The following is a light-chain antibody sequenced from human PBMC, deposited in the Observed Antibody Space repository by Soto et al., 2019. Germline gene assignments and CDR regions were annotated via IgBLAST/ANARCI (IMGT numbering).Light chain of an antibody. CDR3: ISYTSSSTWV. CDR2: DVS. Sequence: QSALTQPASVSGSPGQSITISCTGTSSDVGGYNYVSWYQQHPGKVPKLMIYDVSDRPSGVSNRFSGSKYGNTASLTISGLQAEDEADYYCISYTSSSTWVFGGGTQLTVL. V-gene: IGLV2-14*01. J-gene: IGLJ7*01. CDR1: SSDVGGYNY.